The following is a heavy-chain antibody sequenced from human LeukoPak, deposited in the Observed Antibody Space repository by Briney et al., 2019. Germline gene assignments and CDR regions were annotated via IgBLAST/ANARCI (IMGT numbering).Heavy chain of an antibody. CDR2: IYYSGST. CDR1: GGSISSGGYY. CDR3: ATGRAYYYGSGSYHDY. V-gene: IGHV4-30-4*08. J-gene: IGHJ4*02. D-gene: IGHD3-10*01. Sequence: PSETLSLTCTLSGGSISSGGYYWSWIRQPPGKGLEWIGYIYYSGSTYYNPSLKSRVTISVDTSKNQFSLKLSSVTAADTAVYYCATGRAYYYGSGSYHDYWGQGTLVTVSS.